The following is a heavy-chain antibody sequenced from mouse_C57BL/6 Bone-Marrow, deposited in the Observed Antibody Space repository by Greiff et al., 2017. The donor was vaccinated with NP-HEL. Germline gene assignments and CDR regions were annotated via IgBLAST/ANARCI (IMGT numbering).Heavy chain of an antibody. CDR3: ARDDYYGSSWFAY. D-gene: IGHD1-1*01. CDR2: IDPSDSET. Sequence: VQLQQPGAELVRPGSSVKLSCKASGYTFTSYWMHWVKQRPIQGLEWIGNIDPSDSETHYNQKFKDKATLTVDKSSSTAYMELARLTSEDSAVYYCARDDYYGSSWFAYWGQGTLVTVSA. V-gene: IGHV1-52*01. J-gene: IGHJ3*01. CDR1: GYTFTSYW.